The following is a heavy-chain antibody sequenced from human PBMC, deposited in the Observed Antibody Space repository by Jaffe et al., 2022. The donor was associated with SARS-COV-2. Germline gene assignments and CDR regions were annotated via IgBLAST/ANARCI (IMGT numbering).Heavy chain of an antibody. CDR2: VQSDGSST. D-gene: IGHD1-26*01. V-gene: IGHV3-74*01. J-gene: IGHJ3*02. Sequence: EVQLVESEGGLVQPGGSLRLSCAASGFTFSSYWMHWVRQAPGKGLVWVSRVQSDGSSTTYADSVKGRFTISRDNTKNTLYLQMNSLRVEDTAVYYCARDSGPYGGAFDIWGLGTMVTVSS. CDR3: ARDSGPYGGAFDI. CDR1: GFTFSSYW.